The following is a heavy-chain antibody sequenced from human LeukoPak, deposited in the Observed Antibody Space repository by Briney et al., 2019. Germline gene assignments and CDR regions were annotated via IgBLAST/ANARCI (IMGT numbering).Heavy chain of an antibody. J-gene: IGHJ6*02. D-gene: IGHD3-10*01. CDR2: IIPIFGTA. CDR1: GGTFSSYA. Sequence: SVKVSCKASGGTFSSYAISWVRQAPGQGLEWMGGIIPIFGTANYAQKFQGRVTITTDESTSTAYMELSSLRSEDTAVYYCARDHYGSGSYYYYYGMDVWGQGTTVTVSS. V-gene: IGHV1-69*05. CDR3: ARDHYGSGSYYYYYGMDV.